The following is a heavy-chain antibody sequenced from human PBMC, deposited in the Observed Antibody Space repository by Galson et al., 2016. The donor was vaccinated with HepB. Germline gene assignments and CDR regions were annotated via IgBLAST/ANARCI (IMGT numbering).Heavy chain of an antibody. J-gene: IGHJ6*03. Sequence: SETLSLTCAVYGGSFSGYYWRWIRQPPGKGLEWIGEINHSGSTNYNPSLKSRVTISVDTSKNQFSLKLSSVTAADTAVYYCARGDNPDYGDYASAYYYMDAWGKGTTVTVSS. CDR3: ARGDNPDYGDYASAYYYMDA. V-gene: IGHV4-34*01. CDR2: INHSGST. CDR1: GGSFSGYY. D-gene: IGHD4-17*01.